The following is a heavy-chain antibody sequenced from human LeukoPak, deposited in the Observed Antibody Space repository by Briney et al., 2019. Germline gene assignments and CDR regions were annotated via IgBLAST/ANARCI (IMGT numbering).Heavy chain of an antibody. D-gene: IGHD3-22*01. CDR2: IHSSGNT. Sequence: PSETLSLTCTVSGDSISGYHWSWIRQTPGKGLEWIGYIHSSGNTNYNPSLKSRVTISVDTSKNQFSLRLTSGTAADTAVYFCARGYYDSSGYSNPFDYWGQGALVTVSS. V-gene: IGHV4-4*09. CDR1: GDSISGYH. J-gene: IGHJ4*02. CDR3: ARGYYDSSGYSNPFDY.